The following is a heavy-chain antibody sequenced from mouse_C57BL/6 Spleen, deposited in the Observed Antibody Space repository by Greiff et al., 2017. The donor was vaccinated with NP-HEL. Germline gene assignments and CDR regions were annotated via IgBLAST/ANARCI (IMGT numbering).Heavy chain of an antibody. CDR1: GFTFSDYG. Sequence: EVKLQESGGGLVKPGGSLKLSCAASGFTFSDYGMHWVRQAPEKGLEWVAYISSGSSTIYYADTVKGRFTISRDNAKNTLFLQMTSLRSEDTAMYYCARRHDYAPFDYWGQGTTLTVSS. J-gene: IGHJ2*01. CDR3: ARRHDYAPFDY. D-gene: IGHD2-4*01. V-gene: IGHV5-17*01. CDR2: ISSGSSTI.